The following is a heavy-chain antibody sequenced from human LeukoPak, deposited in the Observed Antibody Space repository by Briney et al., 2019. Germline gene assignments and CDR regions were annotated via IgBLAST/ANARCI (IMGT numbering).Heavy chain of an antibody. CDR1: GFXFSSFA. CDR2: IKQDGSEK. J-gene: IGHJ4*02. V-gene: IGHV3-7*05. Sequence: PGGSLRLSCATSGFXFSSFAISWVRQAPGKGLEWVANIKQDGSEKYYVDSVKGRFTISRDNAKNSLYLQMNSLRAEDSAVYYCAKEESNFWSGYPDYWRQGTLVSAPS. D-gene: IGHD3-3*01. CDR3: AKEESNFWSGYPDY.